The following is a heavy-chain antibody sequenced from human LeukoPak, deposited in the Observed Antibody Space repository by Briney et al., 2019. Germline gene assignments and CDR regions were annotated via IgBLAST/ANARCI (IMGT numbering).Heavy chain of an antibody. CDR2: ISSSSSTI. CDR1: GFTFSSYS. J-gene: IGHJ4*02. D-gene: IGHD3-3*01. V-gene: IGHV3-48*01. Sequence: PGGSPRLSCAASGFTFSSYSMNWVRQAPGKGLEWVSYISSSSSTIYYADSVKGRFTISRDNAKNSLYLQMNSLRAEDTAVYYCARSDPGVFWSGYPPYYFDYWGQGTLVTVSS. CDR3: ARSDPGVFWSGYPPYYFDY.